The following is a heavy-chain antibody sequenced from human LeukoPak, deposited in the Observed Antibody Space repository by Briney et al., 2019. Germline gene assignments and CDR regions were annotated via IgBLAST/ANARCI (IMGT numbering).Heavy chain of an antibody. J-gene: IGHJ4*02. D-gene: IGHD3-3*01. V-gene: IGHV1-18*01. CDR3: ARVYTIFGVVIILGTLDY. CDR2: ISAYNGNT. Sequence: ASVKVSCKASGYTFTSYGISWVRQAPGQGLEWMGWISAYNGNTNYAQKLQGRVTMTTDTSTSTAYMELRSLRSDDTAVYYCARVYTIFGVVIILGTLDYWGQGTLVTVSS. CDR1: GYTFTSYG.